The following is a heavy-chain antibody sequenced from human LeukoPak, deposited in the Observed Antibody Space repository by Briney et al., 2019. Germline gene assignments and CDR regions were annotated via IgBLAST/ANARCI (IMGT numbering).Heavy chain of an antibody. CDR3: AKLSGLYDSSGYPPVDY. CDR2: ISGSGGST. J-gene: IGHJ4*02. CDR1: GFTFSSYA. D-gene: IGHD3-22*01. Sequence: GGSLRLSCAASGFTFSSYAMSWVRQAPGKGLEWVSAISGSGGSTYYADSVKGRFTISRDNSRNTLYLQMNSLRAEATAVYYCAKLSGLYDSSGYPPVDYWGQGTLVTVSS. V-gene: IGHV3-23*01.